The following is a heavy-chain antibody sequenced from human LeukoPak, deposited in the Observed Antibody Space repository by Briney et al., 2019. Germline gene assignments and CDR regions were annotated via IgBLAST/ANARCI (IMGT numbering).Heavy chain of an antibody. V-gene: IGHV4-34*01. CDR2: INHSGST. D-gene: IGHD5-24*01. CDR1: GGSFSGYY. Sequence: SETLSLTCAVYGGSFSGYYWSWIRQPPGKGLEWIGEINHSGSTNYNPSLKSRVTISVDTSKNQFSLKLSSVTAADTAVYYCARGPEMATTTVGYSPWGQGTLVTVSS. CDR3: ARGPEMATTTVGYSP. J-gene: IGHJ4*02.